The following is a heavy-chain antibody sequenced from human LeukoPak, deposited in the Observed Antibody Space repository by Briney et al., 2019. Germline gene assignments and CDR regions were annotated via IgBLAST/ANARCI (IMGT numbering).Heavy chain of an antibody. D-gene: IGHD6-19*01. CDR1: GYTFTSYA. V-gene: IGHV1-3*01. CDR2: INAGNGNT. Sequence: PGASVKVSCKASGYTFTSYAMHWVRQAPGQRLEWMGWINAGNGNTKYSQKFQGRVTITRDTSASTAYMELSSLRSEDTAVYYCARGQAVAGFFDYWGQGTLVTVSS. J-gene: IGHJ4*02. CDR3: ARGQAVAGFFDY.